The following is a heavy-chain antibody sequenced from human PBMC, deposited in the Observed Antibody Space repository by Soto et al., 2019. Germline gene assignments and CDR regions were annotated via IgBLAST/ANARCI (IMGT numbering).Heavy chain of an antibody. Sequence: GESLQISCTGSGYNVTRYWIGRVRQIPGKGLEWMGIIYPGDSDTRYSPSFQGQVTISADKSISAAYLQWSSLKASDTAMYYCARRIAAAGTGTNYYMDVWGKGTTVTVSS. D-gene: IGHD6-13*01. V-gene: IGHV5-51*01. J-gene: IGHJ6*03. CDR3: ARRIAAAGTGTNYYMDV. CDR2: IYPGDSDT. CDR1: GYNVTRYW.